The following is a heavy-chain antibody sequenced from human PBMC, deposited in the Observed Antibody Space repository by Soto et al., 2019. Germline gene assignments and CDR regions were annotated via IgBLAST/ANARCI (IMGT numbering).Heavy chain of an antibody. J-gene: IGHJ6*02. V-gene: IGHV1-46*01. D-gene: IGHD3-10*01. Sequence: ASVKVSCKASGYTFTSYYMHWVRQAPGQGLEWMGIINPSGGSTSYAQKFQGRVTMTRDTSTSTVYMELSSLRSEDTAVYYCAREILLWFGELRNYGMDVWGQGTTVTVSS. CDR2: INPSGGST. CDR1: GYTFTSYY. CDR3: AREILLWFGELRNYGMDV.